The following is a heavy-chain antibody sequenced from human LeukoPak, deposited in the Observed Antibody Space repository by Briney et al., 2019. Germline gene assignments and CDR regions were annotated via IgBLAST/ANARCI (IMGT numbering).Heavy chain of an antibody. CDR2: ISNGGGTI. CDR3: ARDSYMFGSDY. CDR1: GFTFTSYD. V-gene: IGHV3-48*03. D-gene: IGHD3-10*02. Sequence: QPGGSLRLSCVASGFTFTSYDFNWVRQAPGKGLEWVSYISNGGGTISYADSVKGRFTISRDNAKNSMFLQMNTLRAEDTAVYYCARDSYMFGSDYWGQGTLVTVSS. J-gene: IGHJ4*02.